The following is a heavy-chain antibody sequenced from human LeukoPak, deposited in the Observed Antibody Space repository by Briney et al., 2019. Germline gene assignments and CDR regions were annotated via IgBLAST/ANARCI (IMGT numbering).Heavy chain of an antibody. D-gene: IGHD3-10*01. V-gene: IGHV3-23*01. J-gene: IGHJ4*02. CDR2: ISGGGGIT. CDR3: AKDTFSESRYGVLDS. CDR1: GFTFSSYA. Sequence: GGSLRLSCAASGFTFSSYAMSWVRQAPGKGLEWVSAISGGGGITYYADSVKGRFTISRDNSKNTLYLRMSSLRAEDTAVYYCAKDTFSESRYGVLDSWGQGTLVTVSS.